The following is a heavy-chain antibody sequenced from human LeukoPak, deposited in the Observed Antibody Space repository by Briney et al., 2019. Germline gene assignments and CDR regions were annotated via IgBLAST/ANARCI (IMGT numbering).Heavy chain of an antibody. CDR2: VSDDGSTT. D-gene: IGHD1-1*01. J-gene: IGHJ3*02. V-gene: IGHV3-74*03. CDR3: VRHNAARAFDI. CDR1: GFTFSSFW. Sequence: GGSLRLSCAASGFTFSSFWMHWVRQAPGKGLVWVSRVSDDGSTTTYADSVKGRFTISRDNAKNTLYLQLNSLRPDDTAVYYCVRHNAARAFDIWGQGTMVIVSS.